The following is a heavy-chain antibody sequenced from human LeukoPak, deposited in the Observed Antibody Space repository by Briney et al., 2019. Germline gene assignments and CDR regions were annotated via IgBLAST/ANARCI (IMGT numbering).Heavy chain of an antibody. CDR2: IYYSGST. CDR1: GGSISSYY. CDR3: ARGGSSEGFDY. D-gene: IGHD6-19*01. Sequence: SETLSLTCTVSGGSISSYYWSWIRQPPGKGLEWIGYIYYSGSTNYNPSLKSRVTISVDKSKNQFSLKLSSVTAADTAVYYCARGGSSEGFDYWGQGTLVTVSS. V-gene: IGHV4-59*12. J-gene: IGHJ4*02.